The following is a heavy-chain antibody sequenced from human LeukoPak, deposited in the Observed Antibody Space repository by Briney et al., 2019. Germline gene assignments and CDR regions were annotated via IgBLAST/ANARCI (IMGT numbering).Heavy chain of an antibody. D-gene: IGHD3-10*01. CDR3: AKDIGSYYDY. CDR2: ISSSSRYI. J-gene: IGHJ4*02. CDR1: GFTFSSYS. V-gene: IGHV3-21*01. Sequence: PGGSLRLSCAASGFTFSSYSMNWVRQAPGKGLEWVSSISSSSRYIYSTDSLKGRFTISRDNSKNTLYLEMNSLRAEDTAVYYCAKDIGSYYDYWGQGILVTVSS.